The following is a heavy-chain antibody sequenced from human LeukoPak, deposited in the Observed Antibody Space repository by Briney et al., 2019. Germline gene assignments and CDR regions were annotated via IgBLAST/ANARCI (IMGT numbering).Heavy chain of an antibody. Sequence: GGSLRLSCAASGFTFSSYAMHWVRQAPGKGLEWVAVISYDGSDKFYADSVKGRFTISRDNAKNSLYLQMNSLRAEDTAVYYCARHVVAVGFDYWGQGTLVTVSS. D-gene: IGHD3-22*01. CDR3: ARHVVAVGFDY. CDR1: GFTFSSYA. V-gene: IGHV3-30*04. J-gene: IGHJ4*02. CDR2: ISYDGSDK.